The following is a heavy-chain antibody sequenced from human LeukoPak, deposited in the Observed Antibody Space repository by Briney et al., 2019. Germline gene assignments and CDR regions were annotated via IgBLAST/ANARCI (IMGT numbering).Heavy chain of an antibody. CDR3: AKDSYGMDV. J-gene: IGHJ6*02. V-gene: IGHV3-11*05. Sequence: GGSLRLSCAASGFTFSDYYMSWIRQAPGKGLEWVSYISNIGTYTNYADSVKGRFTISRDNAKNSLYLQMNSLRAEDTAVYYCAKDSYGMDVWGQGTTVTVSS. CDR2: ISNIGTYT. CDR1: GFTFSDYY.